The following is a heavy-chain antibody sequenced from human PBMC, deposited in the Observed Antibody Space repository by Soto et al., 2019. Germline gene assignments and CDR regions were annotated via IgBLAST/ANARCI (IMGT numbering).Heavy chain of an antibody. V-gene: IGHV3-33*01. Sequence: GGSLRLSCAASGFTFSSYGMHWVRQAPGKGLEWVAVIWYDGSNKYYADSVKGRFTISRDDGKSTAYLQVNSLQTEDTALYYCGRGKPKYRATFDYWGLGTLVTVSS. CDR1: GFTFSSYG. J-gene: IGHJ4*02. CDR2: IWYDGSNK. D-gene: IGHD6-6*01. CDR3: GRGKPKYRATFDY.